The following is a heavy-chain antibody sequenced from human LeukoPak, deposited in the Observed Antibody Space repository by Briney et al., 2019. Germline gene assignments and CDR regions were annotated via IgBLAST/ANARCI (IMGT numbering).Heavy chain of an antibody. CDR1: GFTFSMYA. CDR3: AEDQDYGGYFQH. J-gene: IGHJ1*01. V-gene: IGHV3-23*01. Sequence: GRSLRLSCAASGFTFSMYAMSGVRQAPGRGLEWVSGISGSGGSTYYADSAKGRFTIPRDNSKNSLHLQRNSWRPGDRAVYFFAEDQDYGGYFQHWGQGTLVTVSS. D-gene: IGHD4-23*01. CDR2: ISGSGGST.